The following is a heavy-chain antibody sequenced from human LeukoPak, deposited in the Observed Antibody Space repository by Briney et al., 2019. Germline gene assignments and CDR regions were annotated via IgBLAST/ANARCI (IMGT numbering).Heavy chain of an antibody. D-gene: IGHD2-21*01. Sequence: GGSLRLSCAASGFSFCTYAMTWVRQAPGKGLECVATISGSGGNTYYTDSVKGRFTISRDNSVHTLFLQMSNLRAEDTALYYCTKGGVVSGFDYWGRGVLVTVS. CDR2: ISGSGGNT. CDR1: GFSFCTYA. V-gene: IGHV3-23*01. CDR3: TKGGVVSGFDY. J-gene: IGHJ4*02.